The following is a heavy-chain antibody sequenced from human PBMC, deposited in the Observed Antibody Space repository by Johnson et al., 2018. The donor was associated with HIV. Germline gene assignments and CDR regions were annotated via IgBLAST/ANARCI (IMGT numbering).Heavy chain of an antibody. D-gene: IGHD3-3*01. J-gene: IGHJ3*02. Sequence: QVQLVESGGGLVQPGGSLRLSCAASGFTFSDYYMSWIRQAPGKGLEWVTIISYDGSDKYYADSVKGRFTISRDNSKRMLYLQMDSLTAEDTAVYYCATYNFWSSYAFDIWGQGTTVTVSS. V-gene: IGHV3-30*03. CDR2: ISYDGSDK. CDR1: GFTFSDYY. CDR3: ATYNFWSSYAFDI.